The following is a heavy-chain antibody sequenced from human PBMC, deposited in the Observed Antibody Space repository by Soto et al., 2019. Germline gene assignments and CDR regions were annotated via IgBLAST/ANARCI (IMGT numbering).Heavy chain of an antibody. CDR2: ISYDGSNK. D-gene: IGHD2-15*01. CDR3: AKDMGGPSLPPDY. J-gene: IGHJ4*02. V-gene: IGHV3-30*18. CDR1: GFTFSSYG. Sequence: GGSLRLSCAASGFTFSSYGMHWVRQAPGKGLEWVAVISYDGSNKYYADSVKGRFTISRDNSKNTLYLQMNSLRAEDTAVYYCAKDMGGPSLPPDYWGQGTLVTVSS.